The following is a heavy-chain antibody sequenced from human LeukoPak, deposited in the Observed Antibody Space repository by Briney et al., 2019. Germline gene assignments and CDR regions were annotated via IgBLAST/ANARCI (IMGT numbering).Heavy chain of an antibody. Sequence: GASVKVSCKASGYTFTGYYMHWVRQAPGQGLEWMGLITPNSGGTNYAQKFQGRVSMSRDPSLSTAYMELSRLRSDDTAVYCCASERVYSSGWLRWGQGTLVTVSS. CDR1: GYTFTGYY. D-gene: IGHD6-19*01. V-gene: IGHV1-2*02. J-gene: IGHJ4*02. CDR2: ITPNSGGT. CDR3: ASERVYSSGWLR.